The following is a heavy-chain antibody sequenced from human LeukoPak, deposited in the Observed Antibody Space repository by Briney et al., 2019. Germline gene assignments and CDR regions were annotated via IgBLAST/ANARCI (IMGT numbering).Heavy chain of an antibody. D-gene: IGHD4-17*01. CDR3: ARAETVTKPFDY. V-gene: IGHV4-59*01. CDR1: GGSISSYY. CDR2: IYYSGST. J-gene: IGHJ4*02. Sequence: SETLSLTCTVSGGSISSYYWSWIRQPPGKGQEWIGYIYYSGSTNYNPSLKSRVTISVDTSKNQFSLKLSSVTAADTAVYYCARAETVTKPFDYWGQGTLVTVSS.